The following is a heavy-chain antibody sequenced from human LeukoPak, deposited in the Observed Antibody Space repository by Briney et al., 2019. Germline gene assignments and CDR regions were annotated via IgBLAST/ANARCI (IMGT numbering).Heavy chain of an antibody. D-gene: IGHD1-7*01. CDR1: GYTFTGYY. J-gene: IGHJ4*02. V-gene: IGHV1-2*06. CDR3: ARDLYRWNSLDY. Sequence: ASVKVSCKASGYTFTGYYMHWVRQAPGQGLEWMGRINPNSGGTNYAQKFQGRVTMTRDTPISTAYMELSRLRSDDTAVYYCARDLYRWNSLDYWGQGTLVTVSS. CDR2: INPNSGGT.